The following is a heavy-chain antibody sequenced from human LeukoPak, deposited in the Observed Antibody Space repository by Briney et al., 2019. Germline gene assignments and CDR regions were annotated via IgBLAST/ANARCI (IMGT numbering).Heavy chain of an antibody. CDR1: GVSLSSDKYY. CDR2: IYYSGST. J-gene: IGHJ3*01. V-gene: IGHV4-31*03. CDR3: ATPYCGAISCLDVFDV. D-gene: IGHD2-21*01. Sequence: PSQTLSLTCTVSGVSLSSDKYYWTWIRQRPGKGLEWIGHIYYSGSTSFNPSLKSRVSMSMGTSKSQFSLKLTSVTAADTAVYYCATPYCGAISCLDVFDVWGQGTVVTVSS.